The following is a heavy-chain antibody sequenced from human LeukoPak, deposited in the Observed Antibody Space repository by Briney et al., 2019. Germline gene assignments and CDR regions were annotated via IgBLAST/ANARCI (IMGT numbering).Heavy chain of an antibody. V-gene: IGHV3-74*01. CDR3: APDIVVVPAAKVDY. D-gene: IGHD2-2*01. CDR2: INSDGSST. CDR1: GFTFGSYW. J-gene: IGHJ4*02. Sequence: PGGSLRLSCAASGFTFGSYWMHWVRQAPGKGLVWVSRINSDGSSTSYADSVKGRFTISRDNAKNTLYLQMNSLRAEDTAVYYCAPDIVVVPAAKVDYWGQGTLVTVSS.